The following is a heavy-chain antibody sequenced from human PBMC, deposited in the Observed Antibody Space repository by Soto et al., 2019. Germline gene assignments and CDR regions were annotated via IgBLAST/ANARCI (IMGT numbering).Heavy chain of an antibody. D-gene: IGHD5-18*01. Sequence: GGSLRLSCAASGFTFSSYGMHWVRQAPGKGLVWVSRINSDGSSTSYADSVKGRFTISRDNAKNTLYLQMNSLRAEDTAVYYCERGGGYSYGSIDYWGQGTLVTVSS. CDR3: ERGGGYSYGSIDY. V-gene: IGHV3-74*01. J-gene: IGHJ4*02. CDR2: INSDGSST. CDR1: GFTFSSYG.